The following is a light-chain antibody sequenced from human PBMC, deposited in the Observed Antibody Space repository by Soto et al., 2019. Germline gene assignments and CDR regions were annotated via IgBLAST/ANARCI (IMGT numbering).Light chain of an antibody. J-gene: IGKJ4*01. V-gene: IGKV3-11*01. Sequence: EIVLTQSPGTLSLSPGERATLSCRASQSISTYLAWYQQKPGQAPRLLIYAASNRATGVPARFSGSGSGTDFTLTISSLEAEDFAVYYCQQRGSWPPLTFGGGTKVDI. CDR3: QQRGSWPPLT. CDR2: AAS. CDR1: QSISTY.